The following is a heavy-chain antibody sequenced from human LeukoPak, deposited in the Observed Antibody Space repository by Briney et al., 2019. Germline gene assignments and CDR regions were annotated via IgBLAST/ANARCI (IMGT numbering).Heavy chain of an antibody. CDR3: ARLGYGDYADYWYFDL. D-gene: IGHD4-17*01. CDR2: IYYSGST. V-gene: IGHV4-59*08. J-gene: IGHJ2*01. Sequence: SETLSLTCTVSGGSISSYYWSWIRQPPGKGLEWIGYIYYSGSTNYNPSLKSRVTISVDTSKNQSSLKLSSVTAADTAVYYCARLGYGDYADYWYFDLWGRGTLVTVSS. CDR1: GGSISSYY.